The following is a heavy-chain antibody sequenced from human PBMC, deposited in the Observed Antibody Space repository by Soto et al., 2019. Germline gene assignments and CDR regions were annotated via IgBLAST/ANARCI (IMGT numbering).Heavy chain of an antibody. Sequence: QVQLLESGGGVVQPGRSLRLSCAASGFTFSSYGMHWFRQAPGKGLEWVAVISYDGSNKYYADSVKGRFTISRDNSKNTLYLQMNSLRAEDTAVYYCAKAPYNGYELDYWGQGTLVTVSS. CDR1: GFTFSSYG. J-gene: IGHJ4*02. D-gene: IGHD5-12*01. V-gene: IGHV3-30*18. CDR3: AKAPYNGYELDY. CDR2: ISYDGSNK.